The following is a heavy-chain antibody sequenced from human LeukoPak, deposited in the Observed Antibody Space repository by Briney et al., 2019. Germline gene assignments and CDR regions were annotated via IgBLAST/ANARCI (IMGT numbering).Heavy chain of an antibody. CDR2: ISSSSSYI. CDR1: GFTFSSYS. J-gene: IGHJ4*02. CDR3: AIDYDYVWGSYRPFDY. D-gene: IGHD3-16*02. V-gene: IGHV3-21*01. Sequence: PGGSLRLSCAASGFTFSSYSMNWVRQAPGKGLEWVSSISSSSSYIYYADSVKGRFTISRDNAKNSLYLQMNSLRAEDTAVYYCAIDYDYVWGSYRPFDYWGQGTLVTVSS.